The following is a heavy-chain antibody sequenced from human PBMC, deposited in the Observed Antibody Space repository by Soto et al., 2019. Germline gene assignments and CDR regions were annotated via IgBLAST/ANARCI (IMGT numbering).Heavy chain of an antibody. D-gene: IGHD6-19*01. Sequence: WWSLRLCCAASGFTFSSYGMHWFRQAPGKGLEWVAVISYDGSNKYYADSVKGRFTISRDNSKNTLYLQMNSLRAEDTAVYYCAKGGIAVASPPGWGGGNYYYGMDVWGQGTTVTV. CDR3: AKGGIAVASPPGWGGGNYYYGMDV. J-gene: IGHJ6*02. CDR2: ISYDGSNK. V-gene: IGHV3-30*18. CDR1: GFTFSSYG.